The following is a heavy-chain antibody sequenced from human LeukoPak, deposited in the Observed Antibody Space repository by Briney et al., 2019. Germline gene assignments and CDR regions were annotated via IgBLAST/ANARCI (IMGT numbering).Heavy chain of an antibody. Sequence: LSETLSLTCTVSGGSISSYYWSWIRQPPGKGLEWIGYIYYSGSTNYNPSLKSRVTISVDTSKNQFSLKLSSVTAADTAVYYCAREYCSSTSCHEVDVWGKGTTVSVSS. CDR3: AREYCSSTSCHEVDV. CDR2: IYYSGST. J-gene: IGHJ6*04. V-gene: IGHV4-59*01. CDR1: GGSISSYY. D-gene: IGHD2-2*01.